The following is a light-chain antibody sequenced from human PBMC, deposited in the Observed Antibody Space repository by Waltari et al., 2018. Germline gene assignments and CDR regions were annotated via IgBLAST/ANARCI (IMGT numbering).Light chain of an antibody. V-gene: IGKV3-11*01. CDR2: DAA. Sequence: EIVLTQSPATLPLSPGDRATLSCRASQLVSNYLGQYQQKPGPAPRLLIYDAANRATGIPARFSGRESGTDCTLTIHSLEPEDFAVYYCQQRSNWPLTFGGGTKVEIK. CDR3: QQRSNWPLT. J-gene: IGKJ4*01. CDR1: QLVSNY.